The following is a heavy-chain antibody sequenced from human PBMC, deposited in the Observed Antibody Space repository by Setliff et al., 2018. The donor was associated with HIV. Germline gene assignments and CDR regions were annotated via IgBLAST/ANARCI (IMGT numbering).Heavy chain of an antibody. Sequence: ASVKVSCKASGYTFTSYDINWVRQATGQGREWMGWMNPNSGNTGYAQKFQGRVTRTRNTYISTAYMQLSSLRSEDPAVYYCATWGKGVVIPPTDAFDIWGQGTMVTVSS. J-gene: IGHJ3*02. CDR1: GYTFTSYD. CDR3: ATWGKGVVIPPTDAFDI. D-gene: IGHD2-21*01. V-gene: IGHV1-8*01. CDR2: MNPNSGNT.